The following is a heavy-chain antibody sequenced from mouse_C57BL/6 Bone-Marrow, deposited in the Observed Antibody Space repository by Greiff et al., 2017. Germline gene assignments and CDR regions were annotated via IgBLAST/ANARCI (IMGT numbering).Heavy chain of an antibody. J-gene: IGHJ4*01. D-gene: IGHD2-3*01. V-gene: IGHV1-69*01. Sequence: QVHVKQPGAELVMPGASVKLSCKASGYTFTSYWMHWVKQRPGQGLEWIGEIDPSDSYTNYNQKFKGKATLTVEKSSSTAYMQLSSLTSEDSAVYYCARDWDGYYGDAMDYWGQGTSVTVSS. CDR2: IDPSDSYT. CDR3: ARDWDGYYGDAMDY. CDR1: GYTFTSYW.